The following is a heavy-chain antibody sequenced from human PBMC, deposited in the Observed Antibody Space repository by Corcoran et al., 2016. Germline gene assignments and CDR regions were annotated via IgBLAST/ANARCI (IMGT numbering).Heavy chain of an antibody. CDR3: ARGAGYCSRTSCQNGY. CDR2: INHSGST. Sequence: QVQLQQWGAGLLKPSETLSLTCAVYGGSFSGYYWSWIRQPPGTGLEWIGEINHSGSTNYNPSLKSRDTVSVDTSKNQFSLKLSSVTAADTAVYYCARGAGYCSRTSCQNGYWGQGTLFTVSS. J-gene: IGHJ4*02. V-gene: IGHV4-34*01. D-gene: IGHD2-2*01. CDR1: GGSFSGYY.